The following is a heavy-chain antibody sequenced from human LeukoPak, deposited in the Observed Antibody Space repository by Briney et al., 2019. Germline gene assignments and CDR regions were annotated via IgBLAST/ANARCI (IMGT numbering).Heavy chain of an antibody. J-gene: IGHJ4*02. CDR2: ISGSSSNR. CDR1: GFTFSNYA. V-gene: IGHV3-23*01. CDR3: AKGPRTVRFGDRHKGIFDC. Sequence: PGGSLRLSCAASGFTFSNYAMNWVRQAPGKGLEWVSVISGSSSNRYYADSVKGRFTISRDNSKNTLYLQMNSLKAEDTAVYYCAKGPRTVRFGDRHKGIFDCWGQGTLVTVSS. D-gene: IGHD3-10*01.